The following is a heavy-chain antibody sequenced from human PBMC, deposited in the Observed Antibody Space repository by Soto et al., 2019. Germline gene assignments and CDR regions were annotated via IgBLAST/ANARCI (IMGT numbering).Heavy chain of an antibody. CDR1: GYTFTSYD. CDR2: MNRNSGNT. Sequence: QVQLVQSGAEVKKPGASVKVSCKASGYTFTSYDINWVRQATGQGLEWMGWMNRNSGNTGYAQKIQGRVTMTRNTSISTAYMELSSLRSEDTAVYYCARGGSSGWYGSQCFSDYWGQGTLVTVSS. J-gene: IGHJ4*02. D-gene: IGHD6-19*01. V-gene: IGHV1-8*01. CDR3: ARGGSSGWYGSQCFSDY.